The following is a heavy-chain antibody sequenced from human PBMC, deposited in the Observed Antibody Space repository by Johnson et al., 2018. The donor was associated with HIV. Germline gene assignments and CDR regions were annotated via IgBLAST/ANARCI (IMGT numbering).Heavy chain of an antibody. V-gene: IGHV3-23*04. J-gene: IGHJ3*02. CDR1: GFTFSSYA. CDR2: ISGSGGST. D-gene: IGHD1-26*01. Sequence: VQLVESGGGLVQPGGSLRLSCAASGFTFSSYAMSWVRQAPGKGLEWVASISGSGGSTYYAASVSGRFTISRDDSKKPLYLNMNSLKSEDTAVYYCNTEVMEWELQDGWTRAFDIWGQGTVVSVSS. CDR3: NTEVMEWELQDGWTRAFDI.